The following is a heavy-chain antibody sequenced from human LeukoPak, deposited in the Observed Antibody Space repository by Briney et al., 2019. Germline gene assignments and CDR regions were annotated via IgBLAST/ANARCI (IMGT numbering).Heavy chain of an antibody. CDR1: GGSFNGYY. D-gene: IGHD5-18*01. V-gene: IGHV4-34*01. Sequence: SETLSLTCAVYGGSFNGYYWSWIRQPPGKGLEWIGEINHSGSTNYNPSLKSRVTISVDTSKNQFSLKLSSVTAADTAVYYCARHEYSYGFFDYWGQGTLVTVSS. CDR2: INHSGST. J-gene: IGHJ4*02. CDR3: ARHEYSYGFFDY.